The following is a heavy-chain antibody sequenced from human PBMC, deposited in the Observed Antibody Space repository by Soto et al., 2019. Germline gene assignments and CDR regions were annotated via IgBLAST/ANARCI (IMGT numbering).Heavy chain of an antibody. V-gene: IGHV6-1*01. Sequence: LSLTCAISGDSVSSNSAGWNWIRQSPSRGLEWLGRTYYKSKWNNDYALSVKSRITINPDTSKNQFSLHLYSVTPEDTAVYYCTGITWFRGMDVWGQGTPVTVSS. CDR3: TGITWFRGMDV. CDR2: TYYKSKWNN. J-gene: IGHJ6*02. D-gene: IGHD3-10*01. CDR1: GDSVSSNSAG.